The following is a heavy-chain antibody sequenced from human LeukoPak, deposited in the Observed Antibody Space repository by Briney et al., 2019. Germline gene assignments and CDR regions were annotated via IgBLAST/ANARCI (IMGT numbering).Heavy chain of an antibody. CDR1: GGSISSSSYY. CDR3: ARPDSSGYYGDAFDI. J-gene: IGHJ3*02. V-gene: IGHV4-30-4*01. Sequence: SETLSLTCTVSGGSISSSSYYWSWIRQSPGKGLEWIGYIYYSGSTYYNPSLKSRVTISVDTSKNQFSLKLSSVTAADTAVYYCARPDSSGYYGDAFDIWGQGTMVTVSS. CDR2: IYYSGST. D-gene: IGHD3-22*01.